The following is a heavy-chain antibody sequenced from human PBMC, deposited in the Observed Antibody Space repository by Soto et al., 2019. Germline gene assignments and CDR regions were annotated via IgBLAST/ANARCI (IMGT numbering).Heavy chain of an antibody. D-gene: IGHD3-22*01. Sequence: EVQLLESGGGLVQPGGSLRLSCAASGFTSSSYAMSWVRQAPGKGLEWVSGMSGSGDYTYYADSVKGRFTISRDNSKNTLDLQMNRLRAEDTAIYCCAKAAMYDSSDSWFDPWGQGTLVTVSS. V-gene: IGHV3-23*01. CDR3: AKAAMYDSSDSWFDP. CDR1: GFTSSSYA. J-gene: IGHJ5*02. CDR2: MSGSGDYT.